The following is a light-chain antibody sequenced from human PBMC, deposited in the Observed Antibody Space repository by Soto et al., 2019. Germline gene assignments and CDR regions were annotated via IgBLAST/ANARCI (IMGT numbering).Light chain of an antibody. CDR2: EVS. J-gene: IGLJ1*01. CDR1: SSDVGAYNY. CDR3: SLYTSTGTRV. V-gene: IGLV2-14*01. Sequence: QSARAQPASVSGSPGQSITISCTGTSSDVGAYNYVAWYQQYPGKAPKLMIYEVSNRPSGVSNRFSGSKSGNTAFLTISGLQAEDEADYYCSLYTSTGTRVFGTGTKSPS.